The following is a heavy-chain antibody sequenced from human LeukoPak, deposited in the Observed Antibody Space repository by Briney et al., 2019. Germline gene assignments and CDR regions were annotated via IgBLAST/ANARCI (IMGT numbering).Heavy chain of an antibody. Sequence: GGPLRLSCAASGFTFSSYAMSWVRQAPGKGLEWVSAISGSGGNTYYADSVKGRFTISRDNSRNTLYLQMNSLRAEDTAIYYCAKIWCSGGSCGYFDYWGQGTLVTVSS. V-gene: IGHV3-23*01. CDR2: ISGSGGNT. CDR3: AKIWCSGGSCGYFDY. J-gene: IGHJ4*02. D-gene: IGHD2-15*01. CDR1: GFTFSSYA.